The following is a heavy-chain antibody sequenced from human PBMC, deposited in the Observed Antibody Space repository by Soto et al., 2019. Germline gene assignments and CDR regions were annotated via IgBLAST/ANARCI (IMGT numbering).Heavy chain of an antibody. CDR3: ARARVYYFDSSGYDY. V-gene: IGHV1-2*02. Sequence: ASVKVSCKASGYTFTGYYMHWVRQAPGQGLEWMGWINPNNGDTNYAQKFQGRVTMTRDTPISTAYMELSRLGFDDTAVYYCARARVYYFDSSGYDYWGQGTLVTVSS. D-gene: IGHD3-22*01. J-gene: IGHJ4*02. CDR1: GYTFTGYY. CDR2: INPNNGDT.